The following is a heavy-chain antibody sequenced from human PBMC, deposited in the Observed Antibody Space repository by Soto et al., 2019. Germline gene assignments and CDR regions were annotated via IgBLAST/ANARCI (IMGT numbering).Heavy chain of an antibody. J-gene: IGHJ4*02. V-gene: IGHV3-30-3*01. CDR1: GFTFSSYA. Sequence: QVQLVESGGGVVQPGRSLRLSCAASGFTFSSYAMHWVRQAPGKGLEWVAVISYDGSNKYYADSVKGRFTISRDNSKNTLYLQMNSLTAEDTAVYYCARGGETTVTTLGDYWGQGTLVTVSS. D-gene: IGHD4-17*01. CDR2: ISYDGSNK. CDR3: ARGGETTVTTLGDY.